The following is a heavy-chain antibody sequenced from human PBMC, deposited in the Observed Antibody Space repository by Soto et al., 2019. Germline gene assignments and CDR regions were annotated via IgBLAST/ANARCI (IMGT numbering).Heavy chain of an antibody. CDR2: IYYSGNS. CDR3: VRGNGDYTIAFDI. CDR1: GGSVSSGSNY. Sequence: QVQLQESGPGLVKPSETLSLTCTVSGGSVSSGSNYWSWIRQPPGKGLEWIGYIYYSGNSNYNPSLKSRVTISVDTSKNQYSRKLSSVTAADTAVYYCVRGNGDYTIAFDIWGQGTMVTVSS. V-gene: IGHV4-61*01. J-gene: IGHJ3*02. D-gene: IGHD4-17*01.